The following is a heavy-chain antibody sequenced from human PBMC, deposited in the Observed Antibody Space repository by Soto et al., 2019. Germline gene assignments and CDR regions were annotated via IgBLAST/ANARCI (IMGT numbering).Heavy chain of an antibody. CDR3: EKAISGYYAPSDY. CDR2: ISESGGST. J-gene: IGHJ4*02. Sequence: PGGSLRLSCAASGFPFSSFAMSWVRQAPGKGLEWVSVISESGGSTYYADSVKGRFTISRDNSKSMLYLQMNSLRGDDTAIYYCEKAISGYYAPSDYWGQGTQVTVLL. V-gene: IGHV3-23*01. CDR1: GFPFSSFA. D-gene: IGHD3-22*01.